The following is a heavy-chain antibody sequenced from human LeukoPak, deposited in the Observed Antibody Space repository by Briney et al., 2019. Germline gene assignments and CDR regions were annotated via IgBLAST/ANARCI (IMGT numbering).Heavy chain of an antibody. CDR3: ARDIVVAATFWFDP. J-gene: IGHJ5*02. Sequence: PGGSLRLSCAASGFTFSSYSMNWVRQAPGKGLKWVSSISSSSSYIYYADSVKGRFTISRDNAKNSLYLQMNSLRAEDTAVYYCARDIVVAATFWFDPWGQGTLVTVSS. CDR2: ISSSSSYI. D-gene: IGHD2-15*01. V-gene: IGHV3-21*01. CDR1: GFTFSSYS.